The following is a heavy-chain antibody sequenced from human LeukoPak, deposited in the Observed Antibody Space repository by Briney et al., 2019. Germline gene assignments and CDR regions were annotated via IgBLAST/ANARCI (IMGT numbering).Heavy chain of an antibody. Sequence: GGSLRLSCAASGFTFSSYAMHWVRQAPGKGLEWVAVISYDGSNKYYADSVKGRFTISRDNSKNTLYLQMNSLRAEDTAVYYCAGGSLGATPQEDFKHWGQGPLVTVSS. D-gene: IGHD1-26*01. CDR1: GFTFSSYA. CDR3: AGGSLGATPQEDFKH. CDR2: ISYDGSNK. J-gene: IGHJ1*01. V-gene: IGHV3-30-3*01.